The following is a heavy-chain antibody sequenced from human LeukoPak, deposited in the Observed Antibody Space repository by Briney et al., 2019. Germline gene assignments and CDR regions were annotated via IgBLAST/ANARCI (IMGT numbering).Heavy chain of an antibody. CDR2: IIPIFGTA. J-gene: IGHJ4*02. V-gene: IGHV1-69*01. CDR3: ASRCGPSCYPFFDY. Sequence: GSSLKLSCKASGGTFRSYAISWVRQAPGQGLEWMGGIIPIFGTANYAQKFQGRVTITADESTSTAYMELSSLRSEDTAVYYCASRCGPSCYPFFDYWGQGTLVTVSS. CDR1: GGTFRSYA. D-gene: IGHD2-2*01.